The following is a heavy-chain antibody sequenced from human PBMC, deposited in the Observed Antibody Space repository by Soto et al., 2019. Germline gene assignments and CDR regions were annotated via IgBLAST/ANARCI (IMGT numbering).Heavy chain of an antibody. CDR3: ALRSMAVVPEY. Sequence: QVQLQESGPGLVKPSETLSLTCAVSGASISSYYCRGFGQPPGRGLESIGYLYYGRSANYNPSLKSRVTLSVDTSTNQCSLTLSSMTAADTAVYYCALRSMAVVPEYWGQGTLVTVSS. D-gene: IGHD3-22*01. J-gene: IGHJ4*02. CDR2: LYYGRSA. V-gene: IGHV4-59*01. CDR1: GASISSYY.